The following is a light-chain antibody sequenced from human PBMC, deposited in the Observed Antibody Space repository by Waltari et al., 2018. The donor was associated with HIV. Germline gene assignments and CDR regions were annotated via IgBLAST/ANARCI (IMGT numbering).Light chain of an antibody. CDR3: QQTYYVPLT. V-gene: IGKV1-39*01. CDR2: SAS. CDR1: QAIVKF. Sequence: DIQMTQSPSSLSASVGDRVTITCRARQAIVKFLNWFEQKPGKAPQLLIHSASSLQVWVPSRLIGSASGTDFSLTISNVQPEDLATYYCQQTYYVPLTFGAGTRVEVK. J-gene: IGKJ3*01.